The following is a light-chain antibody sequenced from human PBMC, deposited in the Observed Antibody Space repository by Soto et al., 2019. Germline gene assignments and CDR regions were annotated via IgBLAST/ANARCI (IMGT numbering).Light chain of an antibody. J-gene: IGKJ4*02. CDR2: GAS. CDR3: QQALT. V-gene: IGKV3D-7*01. CDR1: QTVSRDY. Sequence: VLTQSPATLSLSPGGRAILSCRASQTVSRDYLSWYQKKPGQPPRLPIYGASTRATGVPDRFSGSGSGADFTLTISSLQPEDFAVYYCQQALTFGGGTTVE.